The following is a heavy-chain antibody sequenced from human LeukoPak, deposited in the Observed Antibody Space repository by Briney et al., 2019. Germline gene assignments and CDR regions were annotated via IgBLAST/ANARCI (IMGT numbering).Heavy chain of an antibody. D-gene: IGHD6-13*01. V-gene: IGHV1-69*13. CDR3: ARDPQPSSSLYGMDV. CDR2: IIPIFGTA. Sequence: SVKVSCKASGGTFSSYAISWVRQAPGQGLEWMGGIIPIFGTANYAQKFQGRVTTTADESTSTAYMELSSLRSEDTAVYYCARDPQPSSSLYGMDVWGQGTTVTVSS. CDR1: GGTFSSYA. J-gene: IGHJ6*02.